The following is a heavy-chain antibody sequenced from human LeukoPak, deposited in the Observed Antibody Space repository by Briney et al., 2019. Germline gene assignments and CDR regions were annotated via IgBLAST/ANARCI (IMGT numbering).Heavy chain of an antibody. Sequence: GGSLRLSCAASGFTFSSYSMNSVRQAPGKGLEWVSSISSSSSYIYYADSVKGRFTISRDNAKNSLYLQMNSLRAEDTAVYYCARDPTTVVTLLSDYWGQGTLVTVSS. CDR3: ARDPTTVVTLLSDY. CDR2: ISSSSSYI. J-gene: IGHJ4*02. V-gene: IGHV3-21*01. D-gene: IGHD4-23*01. CDR1: GFTFSSYS.